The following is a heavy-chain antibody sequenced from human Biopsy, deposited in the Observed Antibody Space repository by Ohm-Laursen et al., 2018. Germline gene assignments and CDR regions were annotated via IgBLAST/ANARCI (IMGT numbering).Heavy chain of an antibody. V-gene: IGHV4-61*08. CDR2: IYYSWTT. CDR1: GGSVRSPDHR. CDR3: ARAYFYGMGTSNYFLDS. J-gene: IGHJ4*02. D-gene: IGHD3-10*01. Sequence: GTLSLTWTVSGGSVRSPDHRWNWVRRAPGKGLEWIGNIYYSWTTLYNPSLSGRVTMDLDRSTNQFSLKLKSVTSADTAVYFCARAYFYGMGTSNYFLDSWGQGALATVSS.